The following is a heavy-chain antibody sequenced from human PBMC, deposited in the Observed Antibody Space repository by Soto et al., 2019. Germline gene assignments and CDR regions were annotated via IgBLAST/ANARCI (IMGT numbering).Heavy chain of an antibody. Sequence: SETLSLTCTVSGGSISSYYWSWIRQPPGKGLEWIGYIYYSGSTNYNPSLKSRVTISVDTSKNQFSLKLSSVTAADTAVYYCARVKGYSYGYGSDAYFDYWGKGTLVTVSS. CDR1: GGSISSYY. CDR3: ARVKGYSYGYGSDAYFDY. D-gene: IGHD5-18*01. J-gene: IGHJ4*02. V-gene: IGHV4-59*01. CDR2: IYYSGST.